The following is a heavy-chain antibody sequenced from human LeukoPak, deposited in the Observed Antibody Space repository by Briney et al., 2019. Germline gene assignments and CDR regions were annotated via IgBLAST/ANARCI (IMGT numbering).Heavy chain of an antibody. CDR3: ARDRRDGYNSGLYY. V-gene: IGHV1-18*01. D-gene: IGHD5-24*01. CDR1: GYTFTSYG. CDR2: ISAYNGNT. J-gene: IGHJ4*02. Sequence: ASVKVSCKASGYTFTSYGISWVRQAPGQGLEWMGWISAYNGNTNYAQKLQGRVTMTTDTSTSTAYMELRSLRSDDTAVYYCARDRRDGYNSGLYYWGQGTLVTVSS.